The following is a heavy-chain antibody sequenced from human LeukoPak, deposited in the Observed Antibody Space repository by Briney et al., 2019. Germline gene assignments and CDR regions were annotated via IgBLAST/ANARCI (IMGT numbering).Heavy chain of an antibody. Sequence: GGSLRLSCAASGFTFSNAWMSWVRQAPGKGLEWVGRIKSKTDGGTTDYAAPVKGRFTISRDDSKNTLYLQMNSLKTEDTAVYHCTTEDTPYGPIDYWGQGTLVTVSS. CDR2: IKSKTDGGTT. J-gene: IGHJ4*02. D-gene: IGHD4-17*01. CDR3: TTEDTPYGPIDY. V-gene: IGHV3-15*01. CDR1: GFTFSNAW.